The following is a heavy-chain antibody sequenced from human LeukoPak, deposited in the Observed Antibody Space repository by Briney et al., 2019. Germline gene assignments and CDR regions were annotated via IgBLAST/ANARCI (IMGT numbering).Heavy chain of an antibody. CDR1: GGTFSSYA. J-gene: IGHJ3*02. Sequence: ASVKVSCKASGGTFSSYAISWVRQAPGQGLEWMGGIIPIFGTANYAQKFQGRVTITADKSTSTAYMELSSLRSEDTAVYYCARDWGNSWPDAFDIWGQGTMVTVSS. CDR2: IIPIFGTA. D-gene: IGHD6-13*01. CDR3: ARDWGNSWPDAFDI. V-gene: IGHV1-69*06.